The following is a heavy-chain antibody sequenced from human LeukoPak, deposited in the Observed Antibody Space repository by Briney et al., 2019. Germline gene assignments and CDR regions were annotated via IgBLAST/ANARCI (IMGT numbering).Heavy chain of an antibody. J-gene: IGHJ4*02. CDR3: ARAGAYYDFWSGYFTS. D-gene: IGHD3-3*01. CDR1: GYTLTELS. V-gene: IGHV1-69*13. Sequence: GASVKVSCKVSGYTLTELSMYWVRQAPGQGLEWMGGIIPIFGTANYAQKFQGRVTITADESTSTAYMELSSLRSEDTAVYYCARAGAYYDFWSGYFTSWGQGTLVTVSS. CDR2: IIPIFGTA.